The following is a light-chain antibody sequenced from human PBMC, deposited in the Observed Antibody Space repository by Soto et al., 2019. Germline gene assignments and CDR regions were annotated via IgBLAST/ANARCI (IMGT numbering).Light chain of an antibody. CDR1: SSNIGAGFD. CDR3: HSYDSILSGSV. J-gene: IGLJ1*01. CDR2: GNS. Sequence: QSVLTQPPSVSGAPGQRVTISCTGSSSNIGAGFDVHWYQQLPGTAPKLLISGNSNRPSVVPDRFSGSKSGTSASLAITGLQAEDEADYYCHSYDSILSGSVFGTGTKLTVL. V-gene: IGLV1-40*01.